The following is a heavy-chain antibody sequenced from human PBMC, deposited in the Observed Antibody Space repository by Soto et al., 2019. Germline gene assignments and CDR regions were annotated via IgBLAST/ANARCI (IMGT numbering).Heavy chain of an antibody. J-gene: IGHJ4*02. D-gene: IGHD4-17*01. CDR3: ARDTVLTGMFDF. CDR2: VYYTGTT. CDR1: GGSIGSYH. V-gene: IGHV4-59*01. Sequence: LTCTVSGGSIGSYHWSWVRQPPGKGLEWIASVYYTGTTNYNPSLGSRVTISIDAPENQISLKLTSVTAADTAFYYCARDTVLTGMFDFWGQGTLVTVSS.